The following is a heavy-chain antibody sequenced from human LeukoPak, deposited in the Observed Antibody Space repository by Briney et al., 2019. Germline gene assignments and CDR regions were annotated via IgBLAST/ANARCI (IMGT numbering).Heavy chain of an antibody. J-gene: IGHJ2*01. D-gene: IGHD1-26*01. CDR1: GGPISSSF. Sequence: SETLSLTCTVSGGPISSSFWSWIRQPPGKGLEWIGHIHYSGSTNYNPSLKSRVTISVDTSKNQFSLKLSSVTAADTAVYSCARRGANSGSFSHFDLLGRGTLVTVSS. V-gene: IGHV4-59*01. CDR3: ARRGANSGSFSHFDL. CDR2: IHYSGST.